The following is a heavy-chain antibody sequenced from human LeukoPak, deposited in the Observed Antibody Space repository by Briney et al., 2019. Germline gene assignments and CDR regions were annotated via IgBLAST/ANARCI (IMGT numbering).Heavy chain of an antibody. CDR2: VSSSSSTI. J-gene: IGHJ4*02. CDR1: GFTFSSYS. CDR3: ASAQLMLFDY. Sequence: PGGSLRLSCAASGFTFSSYSMNWVRQAPGKGLEWVSYVSSSSSTIYYADSVKGQFTISRDNAKNSLYLQMNSLRAEDTAVYYCASAQLMLFDYWGQGTLVTVSS. V-gene: IGHV3-48*01. D-gene: IGHD5-24*01.